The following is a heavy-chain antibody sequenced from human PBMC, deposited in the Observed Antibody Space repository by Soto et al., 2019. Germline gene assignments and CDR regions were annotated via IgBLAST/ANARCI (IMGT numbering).Heavy chain of an antibody. Sequence: EVQLVESGGGLIQPGGSLRLSCAASGFSVSSKYMIWVRQAPGKGLEWVSVIDSGGHTYYADSVKGRFSISRDSSKNTVSLQMSSLRAEDTAVYYCAASVTTAGAFDIWGQGTMVTVSS. CDR1: GFSVSSKY. CDR3: AASVTTAGAFDI. V-gene: IGHV3-53*01. J-gene: IGHJ3*02. D-gene: IGHD4-17*01. CDR2: IDSGGHT.